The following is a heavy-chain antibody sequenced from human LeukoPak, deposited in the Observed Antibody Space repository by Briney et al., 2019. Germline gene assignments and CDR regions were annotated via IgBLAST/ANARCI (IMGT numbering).Heavy chain of an antibody. D-gene: IGHD2-21*01. CDR1: GFTFGSYW. Sequence: GGSLRLSCAASGFTFGSYWMSWVRQAPGKGLEWVAVISYDGSNKYYADSVKGRFTISRDNSKNTLYLQMNSLRAEDTAVYYCARVELHHVYYYYGMDVWGQGTTVTVSS. CDR3: ARVELHHVYYYYGMDV. J-gene: IGHJ6*02. V-gene: IGHV3-30-3*01. CDR2: ISYDGSNK.